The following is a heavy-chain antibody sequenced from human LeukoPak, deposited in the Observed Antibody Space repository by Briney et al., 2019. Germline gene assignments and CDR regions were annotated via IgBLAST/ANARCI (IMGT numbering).Heavy chain of an antibody. CDR1: GFTFSSYS. J-gene: IGHJ4*02. V-gene: IGHV3-21*04. CDR2: ISSSSSYI. CDR3: AKFDKRRGILKMVITAYKYYFDY. Sequence: GGSLRLSCAASGFTFSSYSMNWVRQAPGKGLEWVSSISSSSSYIYYADSVKGRFTISRDNAKNSLYPQMNSLRAEDTAVYYCAKFDKRRGILKMVITAYKYYFDYWGQGTLVTVSS. D-gene: IGHD3-22*01.